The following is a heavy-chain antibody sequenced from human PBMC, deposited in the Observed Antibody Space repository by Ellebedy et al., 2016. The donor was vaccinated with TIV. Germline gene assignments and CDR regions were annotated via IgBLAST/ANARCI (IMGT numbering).Heavy chain of an antibody. CDR2: IWYDGSNK. CDR1: GFTFSSYG. CDR3: VRVSLKYYFDY. J-gene: IGHJ4*02. Sequence: GESLKISXAASGFTFSSYGMHWVRQAPGKGLEWVAVIWYDGSNKYYADSVKGRFTISRDNSKNTLYLQMNSLRAEDTAVYYCVRVSLKYYFDYWGQGTLVTVSS. V-gene: IGHV3-33*08.